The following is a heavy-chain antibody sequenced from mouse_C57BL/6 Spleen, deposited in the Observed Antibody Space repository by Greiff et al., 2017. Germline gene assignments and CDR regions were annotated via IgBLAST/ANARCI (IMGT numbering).Heavy chain of an antibody. CDR3: AIYDYDKAWFAY. CDR2: IDPANGNT. CDR1: GFNIKNTY. J-gene: IGHJ3*01. D-gene: IGHD2-4*01. Sequence: EVKLVESVAELVRPGASVKLSCTASGFNIKNTYMHWVKQRPEQGLEWIGRIDPANGNTKYAPKFQGKATITADTSSNTAYLQLSSLTSEDTAIYYCAIYDYDKAWFAYWGQGTLVTVSA. V-gene: IGHV14-3*01.